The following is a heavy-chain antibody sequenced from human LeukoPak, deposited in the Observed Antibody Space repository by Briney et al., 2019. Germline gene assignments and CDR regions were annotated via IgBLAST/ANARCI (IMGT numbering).Heavy chain of an antibody. CDR3: ARHRYMSY. D-gene: IGHD3-9*01. V-gene: IGHV3-7*01. CDR1: GFSFSNYG. CDR2: IKEDGSER. J-gene: IGHJ4*02. Sequence: KAGGSLRLSCAVSGFSFSNYGMNWVRQAPGKGLEWVANIKEDGSERHYVDSVKGRFTISRDNAKNSLYLQMNSLRAEDTAVYYCARHRYMSYWGRGTLVTVSS.